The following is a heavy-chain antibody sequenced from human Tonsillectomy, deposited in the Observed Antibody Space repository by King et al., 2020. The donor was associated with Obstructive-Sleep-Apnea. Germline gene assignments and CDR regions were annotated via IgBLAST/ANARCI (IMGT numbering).Heavy chain of an antibody. CDR1: EFTFSNYA. CDR2: TSYDGSTK. Sequence: VQLVESGGGVVQPGRSLRLSCEASEFTFSNYAVHWVRQAPGKGLEWVAVTSYDGSTKYYADSVKGRFTISRENSKNTLYLQMNSLRVEDTAVYYCARDQGAVPYGSGTYHFNYRGQGTLVTVSS. D-gene: IGHD3-10*01. CDR3: ARDQGAVPYGSGTYHFNY. J-gene: IGHJ4*02. V-gene: IGHV3-30-3*01.